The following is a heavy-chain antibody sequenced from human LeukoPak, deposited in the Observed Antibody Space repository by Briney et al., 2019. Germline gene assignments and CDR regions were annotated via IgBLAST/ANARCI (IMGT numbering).Heavy chain of an antibody. J-gene: IGHJ4*02. D-gene: IGHD4-23*01. V-gene: IGHV5-51*01. CDR3: ARRIYGGNSDLDY. CDR1: GYSFTSYW. Sequence: KVSCKASGYSFTSYWIGWVRQMPGKGLEWMAITHPGDSDTRYSPSFQGQVTISADVSISTAYLQWSSLKASDTAMYYCARRIYGGNSDLDYWGQGTLVTVSS. CDR2: THPGDSDT.